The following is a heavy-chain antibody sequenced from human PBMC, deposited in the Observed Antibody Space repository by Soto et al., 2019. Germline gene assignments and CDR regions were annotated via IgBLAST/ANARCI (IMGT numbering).Heavy chain of an antibody. V-gene: IGHV4-59*01. Sequence: LSLTCTVSGDSISSSFWSWIRQPPGRGLEWIGYINDGGSTTYNPSLKRRVTISLDTSKNHFSLKVRSVTAADTAVYYCARTSLWAAAGSWSSWFDPWGQGTLVTVSS. J-gene: IGHJ5*02. CDR2: INDGGST. CDR3: ARTSLWAAAGSWSSWFDP. CDR1: GDSISSSF. D-gene: IGHD6-13*01.